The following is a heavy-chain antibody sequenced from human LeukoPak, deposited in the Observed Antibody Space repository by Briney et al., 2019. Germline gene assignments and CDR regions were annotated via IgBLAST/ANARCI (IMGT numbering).Heavy chain of an antibody. V-gene: IGHV1-2*02. J-gene: IGHJ5*02. CDR3: ARVGDSSGWNTYNWFDP. CDR2: INPNSGGT. Sequence: ASVKVSCTASGYTFTGYYMHWVRQAPGQGLEWMGWINPNSGGTNYAQKLQGRVTMTTDTSTSTAYMELRSLRSDDTAVYYCARVGDSSGWNTYNWFDPWGQGTLVTVSS. CDR1: GYTFTGYY. D-gene: IGHD6-19*01.